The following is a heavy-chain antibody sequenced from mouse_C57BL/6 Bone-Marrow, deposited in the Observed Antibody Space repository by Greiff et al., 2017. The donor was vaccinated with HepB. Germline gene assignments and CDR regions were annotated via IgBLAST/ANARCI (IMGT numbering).Heavy chain of an antibody. CDR1: GFTFSDYY. CDR2: ISNGGGST. CDR3: ARHESKGYYAMDY. Sequence: EVKLQESGGGLVQPGGSLKLSCAASGFTFSDYYMYWVRQTPEKRLEWVAYISNGGGSTYYPDTVKGRFTISRDNAKNTLYLQMSRLKSEDTAMYYCARHESKGYYAMDYWGQGTSVTVSS. V-gene: IGHV5-12*01. D-gene: IGHD1-3*01. J-gene: IGHJ4*01.